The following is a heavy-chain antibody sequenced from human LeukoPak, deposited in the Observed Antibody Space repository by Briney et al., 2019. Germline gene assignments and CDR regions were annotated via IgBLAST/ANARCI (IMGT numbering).Heavy chain of an antibody. CDR1: GFTISDNY. CDR2: VYSGGTT. J-gene: IGHJ4*02. V-gene: IGHV3-53*01. CDR3: ARAVGALDY. Sequence: GGSLRLSCAASGFTISDNYMSWVRQAPGKGLEWVSFVYSGGTTYYADSVKGRFTISRDNSKNTLYLQMNSLRAEDTAVYYCARAVGALDYWGQGTLVTVSP. D-gene: IGHD1-26*01.